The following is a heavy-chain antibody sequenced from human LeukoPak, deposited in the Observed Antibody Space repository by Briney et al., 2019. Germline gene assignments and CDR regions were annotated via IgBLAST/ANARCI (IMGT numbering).Heavy chain of an antibody. CDR1: GFTFSSYS. CDR2: ISGSNSTI. V-gene: IGHV3-48*04. CDR3: ARGKRGQFDY. J-gene: IGHJ4*02. Sequence: PGGSLRLSCATSGFTFSSYSMNWVRQAPGKGLEWISYISGSNSTIYYTDSVKGRFTISRDNAKNSLYLEMNSLRAEDTAVYYCARGKRGQFDYWGQGTLVSVSS.